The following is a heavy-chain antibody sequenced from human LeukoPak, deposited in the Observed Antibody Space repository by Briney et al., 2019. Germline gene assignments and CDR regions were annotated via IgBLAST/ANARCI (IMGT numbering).Heavy chain of an antibody. V-gene: IGHV3-7*01. CDR2: IKRDGSQR. J-gene: IGHJ4*02. D-gene: IGHD6-6*01. CDR1: GFTFSDYW. CDR3: ARRGGSSSRRSPIDY. Sequence: GGSLRLSCTASGFTFSDYWMTWVRQAPGKGPEWVANIKRDGSQRYYVDSVRGRFTISRDNAKNSLFLQMNGLRAGDTAVYYCARRGGSSSRRSPIDYWGQGTLVTVSS.